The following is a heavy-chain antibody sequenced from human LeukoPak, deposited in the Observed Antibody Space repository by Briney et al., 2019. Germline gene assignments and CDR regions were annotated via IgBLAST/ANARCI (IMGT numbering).Heavy chain of an antibody. D-gene: IGHD2-2*01. CDR1: GGSISSDY. CDR3: ARRVVPAASDAFDI. J-gene: IGHJ3*02. CDR2: IYTSGST. Sequence: PSETLSLTCTVSGGSISSDYWSWIRQPPGKGLEWIGYIYTSGSTNYNPSLKSRVTISVDTSKNQFSLKLSSVTAADTAVYYCARRVVPAASDAFDIWGQGTMVTVSS. V-gene: IGHV4-4*09.